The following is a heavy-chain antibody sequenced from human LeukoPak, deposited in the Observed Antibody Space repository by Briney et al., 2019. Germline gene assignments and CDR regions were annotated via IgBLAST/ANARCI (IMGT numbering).Heavy chain of an antibody. Sequence: SETLSLTCVVSGYSITNGDYWGWIRQSPGKGLEWIGSIYNSASTHYNPSLKSRVTILVDTSKNEFSLKMTSVTAADTAMYYCSRNSTSGFFDYWGQGTLATVSS. D-gene: IGHD2/OR15-2a*01. J-gene: IGHJ4*02. CDR3: SRNSTSGFFDY. CDR1: GYSITNGDY. CDR2: IYNSAST. V-gene: IGHV4-38-2*01.